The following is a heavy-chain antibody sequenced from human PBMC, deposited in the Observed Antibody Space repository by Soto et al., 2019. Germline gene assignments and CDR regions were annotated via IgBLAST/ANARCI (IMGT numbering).Heavy chain of an antibody. V-gene: IGHV4-34*01. J-gene: IGHJ6*02. D-gene: IGHD6-13*01. CDR1: GGSFSGYY. CDR2: INHSGST. CDR3: ARASFWGQQLVDRYYYHYGMAV. Sequence: SETLSLTCAVYGGSFSGYYWSWIRQPPGKGLEWIGEINHSGSTNYNPSLKSRVTISVDTSKNQFSLKLSSVTAADTAVYYCARASFWGQQLVDRYYYHYGMAVWGQGTTVTVSS.